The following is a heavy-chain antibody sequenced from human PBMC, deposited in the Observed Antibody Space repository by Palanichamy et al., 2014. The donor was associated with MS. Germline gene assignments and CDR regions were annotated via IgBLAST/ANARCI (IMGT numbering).Heavy chain of an antibody. V-gene: IGHV3-30*02. CDR3: TKDHPVFHY. CDR1: GFTFSSYG. CDR2: IRDDGNNK. J-gene: IGHJ4*02. Sequence: QVQLVESGGGVVQPGGSLRLSCAASGFTFSSYGMHWVRQAPGKGLEWVTFIRDDGNNKYYADSVKGRFTISRDNSKNTLYLQMNSLTVEDTDIYYCTKDHPVFHYWGQGTLVTVSS.